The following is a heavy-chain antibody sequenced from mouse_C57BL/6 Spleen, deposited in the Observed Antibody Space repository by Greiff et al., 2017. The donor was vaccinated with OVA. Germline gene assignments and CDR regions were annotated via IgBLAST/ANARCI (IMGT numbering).Heavy chain of an antibody. CDR1: GYAFSSSW. J-gene: IGHJ2*01. CDR2: IYPGDGDT. D-gene: IGHD4-1*01. CDR3: ASPEANPLTVTPIYFDY. Sequence: QVQLQQSGPELVKPGASVKISCKASGYAFSSSWMNWVKQRPGKGLEWIGRIYPGDGDTNYNGKFKGKATLTADKSSSTAYMQLSSLTSEDSAVYFCASPEANPLTVTPIYFDYWGQGTTLTVSS. V-gene: IGHV1-82*01.